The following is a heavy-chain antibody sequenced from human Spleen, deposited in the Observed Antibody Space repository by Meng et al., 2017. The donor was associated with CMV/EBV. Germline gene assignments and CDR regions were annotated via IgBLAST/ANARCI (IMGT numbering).Heavy chain of an antibody. CDR3: AKDTTAAAGGRYYYYYGKDV. V-gene: IGHV3-23*01. J-gene: IGHJ6*02. D-gene: IGHD6-13*01. CDR2: ISGSGGST. Sequence: GGSLRLSCAASGFTFSSYAMHWVRQAPGKGLEWVSAISGSGGSTYYADSVKGRFTISRDYSKNTLYLQMNSLRAEDTAVYDCAKDTTAAAGGRYYYYYGKDVWGQGTTVTVSS. CDR1: GFTFSSYA.